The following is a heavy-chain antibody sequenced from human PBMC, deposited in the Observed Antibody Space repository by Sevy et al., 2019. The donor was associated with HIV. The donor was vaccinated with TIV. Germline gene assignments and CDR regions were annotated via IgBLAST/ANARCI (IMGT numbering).Heavy chain of an antibody. V-gene: IGHV3-30*03. CDR2: ISYDGSDI. J-gene: IGHJ4*02. D-gene: IGHD1-26*01. CDR1: GFTFSDYG. CDR3: SNGAGGSDWGGLDY. Sequence: GGSLRLSCEVSGFTFSDYGMHWVRQAPGKGLEWLAVISYDGSDICYPDSVEGRFTVSRDNSKNTLYLQMNSLRPEDAVVYYCSNGAGGSDWGGLDYWGQGTLVTVSS.